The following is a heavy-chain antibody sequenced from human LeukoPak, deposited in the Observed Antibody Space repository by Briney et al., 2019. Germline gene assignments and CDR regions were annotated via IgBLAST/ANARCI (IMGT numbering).Heavy chain of an antibody. D-gene: IGHD2-8*01. V-gene: IGHV3-23*01. J-gene: IGHJ4*02. CDR3: AKEKNGYLDY. Sequence: GGSLRLSCAASGFTFSSYAMSWVRQAPGEGLEWVSTISGSGTSTYYADSVKGRFTISRDNSKNTLYLQMNSLRAEDTAVYYCAKEKNGYLDYWSQGTLVTVSS. CDR2: ISGSGTST. CDR1: GFTFSSYA.